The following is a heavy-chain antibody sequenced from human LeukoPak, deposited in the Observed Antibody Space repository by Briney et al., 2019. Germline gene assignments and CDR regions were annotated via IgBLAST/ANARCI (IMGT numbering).Heavy chain of an antibody. CDR1: GGSISSSSYY. CDR2: IYYSGST. Sequence: SETLSLTCTVSGGSISSSSYYWGWIRQPPGKGLEWIGSIYYSGSTYYNPSLKSRVTISVDTSKNQFSLKLSSVTAADTAVYYCASIVLSYWYFDLWGRGTLVTVSS. D-gene: IGHD1-26*01. CDR3: ASIVLSYWYFDL. V-gene: IGHV4-39*07. J-gene: IGHJ2*01.